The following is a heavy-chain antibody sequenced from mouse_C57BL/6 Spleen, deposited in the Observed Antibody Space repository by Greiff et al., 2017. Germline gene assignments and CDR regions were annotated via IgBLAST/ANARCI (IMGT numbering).Heavy chain of an antibody. V-gene: IGHV1-26*01. D-gene: IGHD1-1*01. CDR2: INPNNGGT. CDR1: GYTFTDYY. J-gene: IGHJ2*01. CDR3: ARDYYGSSLGY. Sequence: EVQLQQSGPELVKPGASVKISCKASGYTFTDYYMNWVKQSHGKSLEWIGDINPNNGGTSYNQKFKGKATLTVDKSSSTAYMELRSLTSEDSAVYYCARDYYGSSLGYWGQGTTLTVSS.